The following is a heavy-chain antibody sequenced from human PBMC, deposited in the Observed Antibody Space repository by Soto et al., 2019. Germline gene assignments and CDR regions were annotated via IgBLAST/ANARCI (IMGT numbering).Heavy chain of an antibody. D-gene: IGHD3-22*01. V-gene: IGHV3-33*01. CDR2: IWYDGSNK. CDR1: GFTFSSYG. J-gene: IGHJ4*02. Sequence: QVQLVESGGGVVQPGRSLRLSCAASGFTFSSYGMHWVRQAPGKGLEWVAVIWYDGSNKYYADSVKGRFTISRDNSKNTLYLQMNSLRAEDTAVYYCARDLRPEIVVVITSPGALDYWGQGTLVTVSS. CDR3: ARDLRPEIVVVITSPGALDY.